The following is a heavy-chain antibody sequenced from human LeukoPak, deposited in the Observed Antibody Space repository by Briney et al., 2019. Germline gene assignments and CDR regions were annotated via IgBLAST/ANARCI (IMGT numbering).Heavy chain of an antibody. D-gene: IGHD5-12*01. CDR2: ISYSGNT. Sequence: SQTLSLTRTVSGGSISSGGYYWSWIRQHPGKGLEWIGYISYSGNTYYNPSLKSRAAISADTPKNQFSLKLSSTTAADTAVYYCARAPVATPSEFDYWGQGTLVTVSS. J-gene: IGHJ4*02. V-gene: IGHV4-31*03. CDR3: ARAPVATPSEFDY. CDR1: GGSISSGGYY.